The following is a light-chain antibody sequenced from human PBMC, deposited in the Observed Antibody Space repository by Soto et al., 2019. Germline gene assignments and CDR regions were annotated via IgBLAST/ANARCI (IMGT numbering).Light chain of an antibody. V-gene: IGLV2-14*03. Sequence: QSALTQPSSMSGSPGQSITISCTGTSSDIGAYEHVSWYQQRPGRAPKVLIYDVRIRPSEVSNRFSGSKSGDTASLTISGLQAEDEAVYYCASKTTRSTVLFGGGTKVTVL. CDR3: ASKTTRSTVL. J-gene: IGLJ2*01. CDR2: DVR. CDR1: SSDIGAYEH.